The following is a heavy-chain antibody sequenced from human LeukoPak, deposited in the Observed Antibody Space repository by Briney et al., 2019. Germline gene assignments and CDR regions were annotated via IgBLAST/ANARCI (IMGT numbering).Heavy chain of an antibody. V-gene: IGHV3-23*01. D-gene: IGHD2-15*01. Sequence: GGSLRLSCAASGFTFSNYAISWVRQAPGKGLEWVSAISGSGGSTYYADSVKGRFTISRDNSKNSLYLQMNSLRAGDTAVYYCARDRGGGHMDVWGKGTTVTISS. CDR3: ARDRGGGHMDV. CDR1: GFTFSNYA. J-gene: IGHJ6*03. CDR2: ISGSGGST.